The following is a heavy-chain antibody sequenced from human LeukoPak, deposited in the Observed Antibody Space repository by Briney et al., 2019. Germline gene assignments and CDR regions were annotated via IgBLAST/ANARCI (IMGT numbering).Heavy chain of an antibody. CDR1: GFTVSSNY. Sequence: PGGSLRLSCTASGFTVSSNYMSWVRQAPGKGLEWVSVIYSGGSTYYADSVKGRFTISRDNSKNTLYLQMNSLRAEDTAVYYCARLLSTGNWFDPWGQGTLVTVSS. V-gene: IGHV3-53*01. D-gene: IGHD4-17*01. CDR2: IYSGGST. CDR3: ARLLSTGNWFDP. J-gene: IGHJ5*02.